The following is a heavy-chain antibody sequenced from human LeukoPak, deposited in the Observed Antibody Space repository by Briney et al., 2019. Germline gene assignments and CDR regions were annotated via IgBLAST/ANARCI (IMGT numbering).Heavy chain of an antibody. Sequence: SVKVSCKASGGTFSSYAISWVRQAPGQGLEWMGRIIPIFGTANYAQKFQGRVTITADESTSTAYMELSSLRSEDTAVYYCARVKRGYCSSTSCSSWFDPWGQGTLVTVSS. CDR2: IIPIFGTA. D-gene: IGHD2-2*01. CDR1: GGTFSSYA. J-gene: IGHJ5*02. CDR3: ARVKRGYCSSTSCSSWFDP. V-gene: IGHV1-69*13.